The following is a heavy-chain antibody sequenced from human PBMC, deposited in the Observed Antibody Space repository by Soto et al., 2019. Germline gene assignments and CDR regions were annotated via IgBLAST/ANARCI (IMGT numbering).Heavy chain of an antibody. CDR1: GYTFTGYY. D-gene: IGHD5-12*01. Sequence: ASVKVSCKASGYTFTGYYMHWVPQAPGQGLELMGWLNPNSARTNYAQKFQGRVTMTRDTSISTDYMGLSRLRSDDTAVYYCARVDIVATRAFDIWGQGTMVTVSS. CDR3: ARVDIVATRAFDI. V-gene: IGHV1-2*02. J-gene: IGHJ3*02. CDR2: LNPNSART.